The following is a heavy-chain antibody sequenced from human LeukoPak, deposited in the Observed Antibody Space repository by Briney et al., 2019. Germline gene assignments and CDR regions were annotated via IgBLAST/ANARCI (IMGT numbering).Heavy chain of an antibody. CDR1: GFTFSSYG. J-gene: IGHJ5*02. V-gene: IGHV3-33*01. D-gene: IGHD5-24*01. Sequence: GGSLRLSCAASGFTFSSYGMHWVRQAPGKGLEWVAVIWYDGSNKYYADSVKGRFTISRDNSKNTLYLRMNSLRAEDTAVYYCARDREREMATSNWFDPWGQGTLVTVSS. CDR3: ARDREREMATSNWFDP. CDR2: IWYDGSNK.